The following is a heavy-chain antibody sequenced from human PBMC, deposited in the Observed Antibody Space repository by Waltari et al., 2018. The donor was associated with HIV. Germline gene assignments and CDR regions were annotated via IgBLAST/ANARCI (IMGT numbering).Heavy chain of an antibody. D-gene: IGHD6-13*01. CDR3: ARMLYSSSWNGTGWFDP. Sequence: GSGPALVKPTQTLTLTCTFSGFSLSTSGMCVSWIRQPPGKALEWLARIDWDDDKYYSTSLKTRLTISKDTSKNQVVLTMTNMDPVDTAAYYCARMLYSSSWNGTGWFDPWGQGTLVTVSS. V-gene: IGHV2-70*11. J-gene: IGHJ5*02. CDR1: GFSLSTSGMC. CDR2: IDWDDDK.